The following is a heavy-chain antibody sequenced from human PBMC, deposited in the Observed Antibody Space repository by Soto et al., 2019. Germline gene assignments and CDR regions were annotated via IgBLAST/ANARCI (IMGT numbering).Heavy chain of an antibody. D-gene: IGHD6-13*01. CDR3: VRFGGAAAGPGDY. J-gene: IGHJ4*02. Sequence: GGSLRLSCVASGFTFSSYEMNWVRQAPGKGLEWVSYISSSGTTIYYTDSVKGRFTISRDNAKKSLYLQMNSLRAEDTAVYYCVRFGGAAAGPGDYWGQGTLVTVSS. CDR2: ISSSGTTI. CDR1: GFTFSSYE. V-gene: IGHV3-48*03.